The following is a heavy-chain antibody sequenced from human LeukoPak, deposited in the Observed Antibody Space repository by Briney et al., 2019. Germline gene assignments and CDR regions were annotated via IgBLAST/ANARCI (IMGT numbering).Heavy chain of an antibody. CDR1: GGSFSGYY. CDR3: AREIRSYGSGSYYNRGYYYYYGMDV. Sequence: SETLSLTCAVYGGSFSGYYWSWIRQPPGKGLEWIGEINHSGSTNYNPSLKSRVTISVDTSKNQFSLKLSSVTAADTAVYYCAREIRSYGSGSYYNRGYYYYYGMDVWGKGTTVTASS. D-gene: IGHD3-10*01. V-gene: IGHV4-34*01. J-gene: IGHJ6*04. CDR2: INHSGST.